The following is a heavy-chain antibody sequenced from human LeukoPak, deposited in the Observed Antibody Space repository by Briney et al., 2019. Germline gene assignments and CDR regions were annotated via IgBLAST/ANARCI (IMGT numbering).Heavy chain of an antibody. CDR3: ARRATSGKESYYYHYMDV. CDR2: IYPDDSET. J-gene: IGHJ6*03. V-gene: IGHV5-51*01. CDR1: GYIFTTYW. Sequence: GESLKISCKTSGYIFTTYWIGWVRQMAGKGLEWMGIIYPDDSETRYSPSFQGQVTISADKSISTAYLQWNSLKASDTAMYYCARRATSGKESYYYHYMDVWGKGTTVTVSS. D-gene: IGHD6-13*01.